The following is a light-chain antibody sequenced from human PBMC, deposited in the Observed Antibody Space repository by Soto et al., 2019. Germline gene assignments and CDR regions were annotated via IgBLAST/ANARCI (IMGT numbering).Light chain of an antibody. CDR1: QSISSY. J-gene: IGKJ1*01. V-gene: IGKV1-39*01. CDR3: QQSYSTPRR. CDR2: AAS. Sequence: DIQLTQSPSSLSASVGDRVTITFXASQSISSYLNWYQQKPGKAPXLLIYAASSLQIGVPSRFSGSGSGTDFTLTISSLQPEDFATYYCQQSYSTPRRFGQGTRVE.